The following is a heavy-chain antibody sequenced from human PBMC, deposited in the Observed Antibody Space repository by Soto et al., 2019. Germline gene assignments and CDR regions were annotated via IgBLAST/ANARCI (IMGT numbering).Heavy chain of an antibody. D-gene: IGHD3-22*01. Sequence: GGSLRLSCAASGFTFTRYSMNWVRQAPGKGLEWVAVISYDGSNKYYADSVKCRFTISRDNSKNTLYLQMNSLRAEDTAVYYCARMEYYYDSSGYEAAFDIWGQGTMGTVSS. CDR2: ISYDGSNK. V-gene: IGHV3-30*03. CDR3: ARMEYYYDSSGYEAAFDI. CDR1: GFTFTRYS. J-gene: IGHJ3*02.